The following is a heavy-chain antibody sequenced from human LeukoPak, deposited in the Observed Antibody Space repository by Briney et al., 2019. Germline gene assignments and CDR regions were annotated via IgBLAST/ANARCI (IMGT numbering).Heavy chain of an antibody. J-gene: IGHJ4*02. D-gene: IGHD2-2*01. CDR1: GFTFSSYG. Sequence: GGSLRLSCAASGFTFSSYGMHWVRQAPGKGLEWVAFIRYDESNEYYADSVKGRLTVARDNSKNTLYLQMNSLRPEDTAVYYCAKDSSKCAFDYWGQGTLVTVSS. CDR3: AKDSSKCAFDY. V-gene: IGHV3-30*02. CDR2: IRYDESNE.